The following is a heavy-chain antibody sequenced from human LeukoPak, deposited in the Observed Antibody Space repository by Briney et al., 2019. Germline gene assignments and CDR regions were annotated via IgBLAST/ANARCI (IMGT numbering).Heavy chain of an antibody. J-gene: IGHJ5*02. Sequence: GGSLRLSCAASGFTFSSYAMSRVRQAPGKGLEWLSYISYGGDSIYYADSVEGRFTISRDNARNSLYLEMNNLRPEDTAIYYCAKSPSGLYKGTFWAWGQGTLVTVSS. V-gene: IGHV3-48*01. D-gene: IGHD1-14*01. CDR2: ISYGGDSI. CDR1: GFTFSSYA. CDR3: AKSPSGLYKGTFWA.